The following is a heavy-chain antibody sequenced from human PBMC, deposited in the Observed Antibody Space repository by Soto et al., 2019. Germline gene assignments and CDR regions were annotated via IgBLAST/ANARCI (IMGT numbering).Heavy chain of an antibody. CDR2: INHSGST. CDR3: GIRKLGYCSGGSCYKQPLFS. J-gene: IGHJ5*02. V-gene: IGHV4-34*01. D-gene: IGHD2-15*01. CDR1: GGSFSGYY. Sequence: SETLSLTCAVYGGSFSGYYWSWIRQPPGKGLEWIGEINHSGSTNYNPSLKSRVTISVDTSKNQFSLKLSSVAAADTAVYYCGIRKLGYCSGGSCYKQPLFSWGQGTLVTVSS.